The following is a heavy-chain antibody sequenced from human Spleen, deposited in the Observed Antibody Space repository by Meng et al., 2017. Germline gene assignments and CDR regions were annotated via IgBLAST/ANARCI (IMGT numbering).Heavy chain of an antibody. CDR2: ISAYNGNT. CDR3: ARDGDIVVVVAATGFDY. J-gene: IGHJ4*02. V-gene: IGHV1-18*01. Sequence: ASVKVSCKASGYTFTSYGISWVRQAPGHGLEWMGWISAYNGNTNYAQKLQGRVTMTTDTSTSTAYMELRSLRSDDTAVYYCARDGDIVVVVAATGFDYWGQGTLVTVSS. D-gene: IGHD2-15*01. CDR1: GYTFTSYG.